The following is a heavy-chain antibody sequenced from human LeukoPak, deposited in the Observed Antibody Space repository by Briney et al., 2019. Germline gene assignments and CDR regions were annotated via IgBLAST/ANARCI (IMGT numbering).Heavy chain of an antibody. CDR2: INPNSGGT. CDR3: ARRTNYYDSSGYHFDY. CDR1: GYTFTGYY. D-gene: IGHD3-22*01. V-gene: IGHV1-2*02. Sequence: ASVKVSCKASGYTFTGYYMHWVRQATGQGLEWMGWINPNSGGTNYAQKFQGRVTMTRDTSISTAYMELSRLRSDDTAVYYGARRTNYYDSSGYHFDYWGQGTLVTVSS. J-gene: IGHJ4*02.